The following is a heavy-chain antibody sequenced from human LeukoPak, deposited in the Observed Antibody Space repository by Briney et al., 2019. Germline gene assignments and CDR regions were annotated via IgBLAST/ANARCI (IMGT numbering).Heavy chain of an antibody. J-gene: IGHJ4*02. V-gene: IGHV3-30*02. CDR3: ARDTTGYGGDDFDY. CDR1: GFTFSTYG. CDR2: IQAGGDEK. Sequence: GGPLRLSCAASGFTFSTYGMHWVRQAPGKGLEWMTFIQAGGDEKYYAESVKGRFIVSRDNSKNTLYLQMNSLRAEDTAVYYCARDTTGYGGDDFDYWGQGALVTVSS. D-gene: IGHD4-23*01.